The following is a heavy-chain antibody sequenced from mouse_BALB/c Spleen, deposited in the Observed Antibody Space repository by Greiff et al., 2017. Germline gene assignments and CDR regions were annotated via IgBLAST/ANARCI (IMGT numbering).Heavy chain of an antibody. CDR1: GYTFTDYA. J-gene: IGHJ4*01. CDR2: ISTYYGDA. CDR3: ARGGSSGYKDYAMDY. V-gene: IGHV1S137*01. Sequence: GVSVKISCKGSGYTFTDYAMHWVKQSHAKSLEWIGVISTYYGDASYNQKFKGKATMTVDKSSSTAYMELARLTSEDSAIYYCARGGSSGYKDYAMDYWGQGTSVTVSS. D-gene: IGHD3-1*01.